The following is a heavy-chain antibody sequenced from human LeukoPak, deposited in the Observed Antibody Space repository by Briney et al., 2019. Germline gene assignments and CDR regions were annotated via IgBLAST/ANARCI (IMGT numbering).Heavy chain of an antibody. CDR2: ISSSGGST. V-gene: IGHV3-23*01. CDR1: GLTFSNYA. Sequence: PGGSLRLSCAASGLTFSNYAMSWVRQAPGKGLEWVSTISSSGGSTNYVDSVKGRFTISRDNSKNTLYLQMSSLRAEDTAVYYCAKDHEGGRWDYFDYWGQGTLVTVSS. J-gene: IGHJ4*02. CDR3: AKDHEGGRWDYFDY. D-gene: IGHD3-16*01.